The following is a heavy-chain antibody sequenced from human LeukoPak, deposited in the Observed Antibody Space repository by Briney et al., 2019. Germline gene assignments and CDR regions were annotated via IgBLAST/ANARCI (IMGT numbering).Heavy chain of an antibody. Sequence: ASVKVSCKGSGYTLTSYYMHWVRQAPGQGLEWMGIIDPSGVSTSYAQKFQGRVTMTRDTSTSTVYMELSSLRSEDTAVYYCATPNNIDAFDIWGQGTMVTVSS. CDR1: GYTLTSYY. D-gene: IGHD1-14*01. J-gene: IGHJ3*02. V-gene: IGHV1-46*01. CDR2: IDPSGVST. CDR3: ATPNNIDAFDI.